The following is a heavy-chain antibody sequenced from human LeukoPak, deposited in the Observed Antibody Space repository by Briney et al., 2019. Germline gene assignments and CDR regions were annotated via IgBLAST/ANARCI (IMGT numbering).Heavy chain of an antibody. CDR3: ARSSGWYPH. J-gene: IGHJ4*02. CDR2: INHSGST. D-gene: IGHD6-19*01. V-gene: IGHV4-34*01. CDR1: GGSFSGYY. Sequence: SETLSLTCAVYGGSFSGYYWSWIRQPPGKGLEWIGEINHSGSTNYNPSLKSRVTISVDTSKNQFSPKPSSVTAADTAVYYCARSSGWYPHWGQGTLVTVSS.